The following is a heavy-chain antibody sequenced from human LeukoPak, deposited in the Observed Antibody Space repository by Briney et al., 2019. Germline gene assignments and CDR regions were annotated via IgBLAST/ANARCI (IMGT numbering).Heavy chain of an antibody. J-gene: IGHJ1*01. CDR3: AKDQGEEYYDFWSGPFQH. CDR1: GFTFSSYA. V-gene: IGHV3-23*01. CDR2: ISGSGGST. Sequence: GGSLRLSCAASGFTFSSYAMSWVRQAPGKGLEWVSAISGSGGSTYYADSVKGRFTISRDNSKNTLYLQMNSLRAEDTAVYYCAKDQGEEYYDFWSGPFQHWGPSTLVTVSS. D-gene: IGHD3-3*01.